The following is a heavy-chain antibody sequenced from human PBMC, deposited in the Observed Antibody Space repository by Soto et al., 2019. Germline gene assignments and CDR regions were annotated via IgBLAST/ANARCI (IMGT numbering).Heavy chain of an antibody. Sequence: ASVNVSCKASGYTFTIYGIIWVRQAPGQGLELMGWISAYNGNTNYAQKLQGRVTMTTDTSTSTAYMELRSLRSDDTAVYYCARGSMITFGGVIVPESAFDYWGQGTLVTVSS. CDR2: ISAYNGNT. J-gene: IGHJ4*02. CDR3: ARGSMITFGGVIVPESAFDY. CDR1: GYTFTIYG. D-gene: IGHD3-16*02. V-gene: IGHV1-18*01.